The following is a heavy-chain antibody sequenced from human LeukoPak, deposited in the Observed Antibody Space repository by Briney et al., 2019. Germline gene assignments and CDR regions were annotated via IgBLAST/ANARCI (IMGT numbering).Heavy chain of an antibody. Sequence: GGSLRLSCAASGFTFSDYYMSWIRQAPGKGLEWVSYISGSGRTIYYADSVKGRFTISRDNAKNSLYLQMNSLRAEDTAVYYCARGTMFPYYFDYWGQGTLVTVSS. D-gene: IGHD3-10*02. CDR2: ISGSGRTI. CDR1: GFTFSDYY. J-gene: IGHJ4*02. CDR3: ARGTMFPYYFDY. V-gene: IGHV3-11*04.